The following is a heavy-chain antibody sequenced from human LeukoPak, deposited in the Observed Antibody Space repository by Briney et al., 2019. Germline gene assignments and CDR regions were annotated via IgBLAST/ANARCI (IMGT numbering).Heavy chain of an antibody. D-gene: IGHD5-18*01. V-gene: IGHV3-7*01. CDR2: IKQDGSEK. J-gene: IGHJ3*02. CDR1: GFTFSSYW. Sequence: GGSLRLSCAASGFTFSSYWMSWVRQAPGKGLEWVANIKQDGSEKYYVDSVKGRFTISRDNAKSSLYLQMNSLRAEDTAVYYCARRIQLWPSDDAFDIWGQGTMVTVSS. CDR3: ARRIQLWPSDDAFDI.